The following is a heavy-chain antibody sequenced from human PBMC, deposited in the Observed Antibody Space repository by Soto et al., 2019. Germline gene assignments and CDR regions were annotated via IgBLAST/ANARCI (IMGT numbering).Heavy chain of an antibody. CDR1: GFTVSSNF. Sequence: VQLVETGGGLIQPGGSLRISCAASGFTVSSNFMNWVRQAPGKGLEWVSVIYSGGSTHYADSVKGRFTISRDNSKNTLYLQMNSLRAEDTAVYYCAKEATGSIWYFDLWGRGTLVTVSS. D-gene: IGHD5-12*01. CDR3: AKEATGSIWYFDL. V-gene: IGHV3-53*02. J-gene: IGHJ2*01. CDR2: IYSGGST.